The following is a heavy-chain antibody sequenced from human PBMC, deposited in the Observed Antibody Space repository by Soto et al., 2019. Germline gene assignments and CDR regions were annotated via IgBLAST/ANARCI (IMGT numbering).Heavy chain of an antibody. CDR3: ARDPYHVLMVNAPNLYGMDV. Sequence: QVQLVQSGAEVKKPGDTLKVSCKASGYTFTTYDISWVRQAPGQGLEWMGRIGTYNGNTNYPQSLQGRLTMTTDTSTTTAYMELRNLRSDDTAIYYCARDPYHVLMVNAPNLYGMDVWGQGTTVTVSS. D-gene: IGHD2-8*01. V-gene: IGHV1-18*01. CDR2: IGTYNGNT. CDR1: GYTFTTYD. J-gene: IGHJ6*02.